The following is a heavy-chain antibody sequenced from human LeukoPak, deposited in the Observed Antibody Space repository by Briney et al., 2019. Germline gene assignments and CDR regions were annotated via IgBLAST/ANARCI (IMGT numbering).Heavy chain of an antibody. V-gene: IGHV4-34*01. D-gene: IGHD3-10*01. Sequence: SETLSLTCAVYGGSFSGYYWSWIRQPPGKGLEWIGEINHSGSTNYNPSLKSRVTISVDTSKNQFSLKLSSVTAADTAVYYCASAAATSYYMDVWGKGTTVTVSS. CDR3: ASAAATSYYMDV. J-gene: IGHJ6*03. CDR2: INHSGST. CDR1: GGSFSGYY.